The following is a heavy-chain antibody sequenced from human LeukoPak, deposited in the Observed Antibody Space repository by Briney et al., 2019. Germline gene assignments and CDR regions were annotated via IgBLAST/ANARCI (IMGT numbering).Heavy chain of an antibody. J-gene: IGHJ6*02. CDR3: ARHDYSNYVGKYYYYYYGMDV. CDR1: GGSFSGYY. CDR2: INHSGST. V-gene: IGHV4-34*01. Sequence: SETLSLTCAVYGGSFSGYYWSWIRQPPGKGLEWIGEINHSGSTNYNPSLKSRVTISVDTSKNQFSLKLSSVTAADTAVYYCARHDYSNYVGKYYYYYYGMDVWGQGTTVTVSS. D-gene: IGHD4-11*01.